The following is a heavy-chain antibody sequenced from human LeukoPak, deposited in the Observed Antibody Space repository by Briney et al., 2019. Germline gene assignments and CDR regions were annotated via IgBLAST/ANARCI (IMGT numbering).Heavy chain of an antibody. CDR1: GGSISSYY. J-gene: IGHJ6*03. CDR2: IYTSGST. CDR3: ARDIWLWDVYYYMDV. Sequence: SETLSLTCTVSGGSISSYYWSWIRQPAGKGLEWIGRIYTSGSTNYNPSLKSRVTMSVDTSKNQFSLKLSSVTAADTAVYYCARDIWLWDVYYYMDVWGKGTTVTVSS. V-gene: IGHV4-4*07. D-gene: IGHD5-18*01.